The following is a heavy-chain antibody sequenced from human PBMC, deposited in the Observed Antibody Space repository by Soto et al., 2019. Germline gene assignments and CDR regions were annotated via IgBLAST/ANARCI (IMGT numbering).Heavy chain of an antibody. D-gene: IGHD1-1*01. CDR1: GFVFSSYD. CDR3: AREGTGGGFDI. Sequence: EVQLEESGGGLVQRGGSLRLSCAASGFVFSSYDMHWVRHTTGAGLEWVSVIANTGDPYYSDSVKGRFTISRDNAKNALYLQMNSLRVSDSAMYYCAREGTGGGFDIWGQGTKVTVSS. CDR2: IANTGDP. J-gene: IGHJ3*02. V-gene: IGHV3-13*05.